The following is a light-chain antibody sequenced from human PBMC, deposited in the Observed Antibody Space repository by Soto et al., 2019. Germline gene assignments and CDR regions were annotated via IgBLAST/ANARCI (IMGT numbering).Light chain of an antibody. CDR1: SGHSSYA. J-gene: IGLJ2*01. CDR3: QTWGSGTVV. V-gene: IGLV4-69*01. Sequence: QLVLTQSPSASASLGASVKLTCTLSSGHSSYAIAWHQQQPEKGTRYLMKLNSDGSHSKGDGIPDRFSGSSSGAERYLTISSLQSEDDADYYCQTWGSGTVVFGGGTKLTVL. CDR2: LNSDGSH.